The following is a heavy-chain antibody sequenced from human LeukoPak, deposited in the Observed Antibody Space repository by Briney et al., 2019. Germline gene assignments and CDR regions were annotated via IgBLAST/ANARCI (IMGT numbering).Heavy chain of an antibody. CDR3: ARDHSVSAILTTTTTSSGALAI. D-gene: IGHD3-9*01. CDR1: GGSISSGGYY. V-gene: IGHV4-30-4*01. CDR2: IYYSGST. Sequence: SQTLSLTCTVSGGSISSGGYYWSWIRQPPGKGLEWIGYIYYSGSTYYNPSLKSRVTISVDTSKNQFSLKLSSVTAADTAVYYCARDHSVSAILTTTTTSSGALAIWGRAPMVTVP. J-gene: IGHJ3*02.